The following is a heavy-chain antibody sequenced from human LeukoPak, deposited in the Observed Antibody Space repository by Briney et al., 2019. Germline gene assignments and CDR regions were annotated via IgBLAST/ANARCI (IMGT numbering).Heavy chain of an antibody. CDR3: ARGYYYDSSGLYYFDY. D-gene: IGHD3-22*01. Sequence: GGSLRLSCAASGFSFDIHAMSWVRQAPGKGLAWVSVIYSVGSTYYADSVKGRFTVSRDNSKNTLYLQMNSLRAEDTAVYYCARGYYYDSSGLYYFDYWGQGTLVTVSS. J-gene: IGHJ4*02. CDR1: GFSFDIHA. V-gene: IGHV3-66*01. CDR2: IYSVGST.